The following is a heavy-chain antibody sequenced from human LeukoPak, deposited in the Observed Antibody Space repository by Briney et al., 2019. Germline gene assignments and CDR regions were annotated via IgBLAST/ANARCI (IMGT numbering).Heavy chain of an antibody. D-gene: IGHD2-15*01. CDR1: GFTFSNYW. J-gene: IGHJ4*02. CDR3: ARGGYCSGGSCYRGFDS. CDR2: INSDGSIT. V-gene: IGHV3-74*03. Sequence: GGSLRLSCAASGFTFSNYWMQWVRQAPGKGLVWVSRINSDGSITTYADSVKGRFTVSRDDAKNTLFLQMNSLRDEDTAVYYCARGGYCSGGSCYRGFDSWGQGALVTVSS.